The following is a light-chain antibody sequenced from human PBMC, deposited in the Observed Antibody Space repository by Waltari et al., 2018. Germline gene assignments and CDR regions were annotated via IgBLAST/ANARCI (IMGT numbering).Light chain of an antibody. J-gene: IGKJ1*01. V-gene: IGKV3-15*01. CDR2: GIL. Sequence: EVVMTQSPATLSVSPGERVIISCRASQSSRSSLAWYHVRPGQAPRLLIYGILSRATGVAARFSGSESGTNFSLIISGLQSEDVGLYYCQQYQNWPPWTFGQGTKVEIK. CDR3: QQYQNWPPWT. CDR1: QSSRSS.